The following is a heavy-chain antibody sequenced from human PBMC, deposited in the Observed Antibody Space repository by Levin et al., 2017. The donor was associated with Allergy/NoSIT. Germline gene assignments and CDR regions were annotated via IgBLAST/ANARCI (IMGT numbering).Heavy chain of an antibody. V-gene: IGHV4-31*03. CDR2: IYYSGST. CDR1: GGSISSVGYY. Sequence: NPSETLSLTCSVAGGSISSVGYYWSWIRQHPGKGLEWIGYIYYSGSTYYNPSLKSRVTISVDTSQNQFSLKLTSVTAADTAVYYCASGQVTTFGHDASDICGQGTMVTVSS. CDR3: ASGQVTTFGHDASDI. J-gene: IGHJ3*02. D-gene: IGHD4-17*01.